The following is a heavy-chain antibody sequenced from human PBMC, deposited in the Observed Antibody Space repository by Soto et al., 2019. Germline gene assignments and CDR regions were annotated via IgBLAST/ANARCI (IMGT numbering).Heavy chain of an antibody. CDR1: GGTFSSYA. V-gene: IGHV1-69*13. D-gene: IGHD2-15*01. CDR2: IIPIFGTA. CDR3: ARGAIGYCSGGSCHPTRFDP. J-gene: IGHJ5*02. Sequence: SVKVSCKASGGTFSSYAISWVRQAPGQGLEWMGGIIPIFGTANYAQKFQGRVTITADESTSTAYMELSSLRSEDTAVYYCARGAIGYCSGGSCHPTRFDPWGQGTLVTVPQ.